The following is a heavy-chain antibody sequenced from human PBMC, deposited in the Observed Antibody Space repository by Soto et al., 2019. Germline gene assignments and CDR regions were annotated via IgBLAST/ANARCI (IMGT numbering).Heavy chain of an antibody. CDR3: AKDSRLPGFGLLIHAFDI. V-gene: IGHV3-23*01. CDR2: ISGSLGSA. CDR1: GCTFNDYA. J-gene: IGHJ3*02. D-gene: IGHD3-3*01. Sequence: GGSLRLSCAVSGCTFNDYAMSWVRQAPGKGLEWVSTISGSLGSAYYAASVEGRFTISGDNSNNTLYLQMNSLRVEDTATYYCAKDSRLPGFGLLIHAFDIWGHGTMVTVSS.